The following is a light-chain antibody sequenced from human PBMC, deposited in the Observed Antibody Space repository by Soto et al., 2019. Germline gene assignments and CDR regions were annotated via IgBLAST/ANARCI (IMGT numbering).Light chain of an antibody. J-gene: IGKJ1*01. V-gene: IGKV3-15*01. CDR1: QSVGSN. CDR2: GAS. CDR3: QQYNNWPPGT. Sequence: EIVMTQSPATLSVSPGERATLSCRASQSVGSNLAWYQQKPGQAPRLLMYGASTRATGIPARFSGSGSGTEFTLTISSLQSEDFAVYYCQQYNNWPPGTFGQGTKVDIK.